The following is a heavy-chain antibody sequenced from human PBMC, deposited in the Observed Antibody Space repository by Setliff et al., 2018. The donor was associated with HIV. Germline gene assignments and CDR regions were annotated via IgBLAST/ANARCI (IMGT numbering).Heavy chain of an antibody. D-gene: IGHD2-2*02. CDR1: GYNFLNYW. Sequence: GESLKISCKGSGYNFLNYWISWVRQVPGKGLEWMGRIDPVDSQTTYTPSFQGHVAFSVDKPISTAYLQWRSLKASDTAMYYCASGFCNTPSCYIGVLDHLGLGTLVTVSS. CDR3: ASGFCNTPSCYIGVLDH. CDR2: IDPVDSQT. V-gene: IGHV5-10-1*01. J-gene: IGHJ4*02.